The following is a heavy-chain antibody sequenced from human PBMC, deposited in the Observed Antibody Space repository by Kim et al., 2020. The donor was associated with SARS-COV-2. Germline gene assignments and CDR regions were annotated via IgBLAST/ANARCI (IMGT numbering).Heavy chain of an antibody. Sequence: YSRSLKSRLTITKDTSKNQVVLTMTNMDPVDTATYYCAHSRADFWSGRLDYWGQGTLVTVSS. D-gene: IGHD3-3*01. CDR3: AHSRADFWSGRLDY. V-gene: IGHV2-5*01. J-gene: IGHJ4*02.